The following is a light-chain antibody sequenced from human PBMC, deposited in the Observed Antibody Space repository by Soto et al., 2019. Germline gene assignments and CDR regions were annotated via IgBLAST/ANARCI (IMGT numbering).Light chain of an antibody. CDR3: QHYSNWPPT. CDR2: YES. J-gene: IGKJ3*01. V-gene: IGKV3-15*01. CDR1: ESVHRN. Sequence: EVVMTQSPATLSVSPGERVTLSCRASESVHRNLAWYQQKPGQGPSLLIYYESTRATGVPDRFTGSGSGTEFTLTISSLQSEDFGVYHCQHYSNWPPTFGPGTKVEIK.